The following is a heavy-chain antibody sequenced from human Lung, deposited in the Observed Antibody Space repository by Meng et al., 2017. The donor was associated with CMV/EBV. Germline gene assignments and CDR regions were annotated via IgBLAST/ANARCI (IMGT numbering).Heavy chain of an antibody. D-gene: IGHD3-22*01. CDR1: GGSFSDYY. CDR2: INHSGST. V-gene: IGHV4-34*01. J-gene: IGHJ4*02. CDR3: ARLMIESSSFDY. Sequence: LTCAFYGGSFSDYYWSWIRQPPGKGLEWIGEINHSGSTNYNPSLKSRVTISVDTSKKQISVKLSSVTAADTAVYYCARLMIESSSFDYWGQGTLVTVSS.